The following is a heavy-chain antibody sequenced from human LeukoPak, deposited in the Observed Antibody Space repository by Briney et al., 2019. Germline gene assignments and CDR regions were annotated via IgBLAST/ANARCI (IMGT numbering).Heavy chain of an antibody. CDR3: ARAGGYSYGYRDLPWY. V-gene: IGHV4-34*01. Sequence: SETLSLTCAVYGGSFSGYYWSWIRQPPGKGLEWIGEINHSGSTNYNPSLKSRVTISVDTSKNQFSLKLSSVTAADTAVYYCARAGGYSYGYRDLPWYWGQGTLVTVSS. D-gene: IGHD5-18*01. CDR1: GGSFSGYY. J-gene: IGHJ4*02. CDR2: INHSGST.